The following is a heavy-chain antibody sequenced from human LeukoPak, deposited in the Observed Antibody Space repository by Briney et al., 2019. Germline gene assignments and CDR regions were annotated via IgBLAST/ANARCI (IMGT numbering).Heavy chain of an antibody. CDR3: ARNGYYSLEY. Sequence: PSGTLSHTCAVSGGSISSDIWWSWVRQPPGKGLEWIAEIHHSGSTNYNPSLKSRVAISVDKSTNQFSLKLSSLTAADTAVYYCARNGYYSLEYWGQGTLVTVSS. CDR2: IHHSGST. D-gene: IGHD4-17*01. J-gene: IGHJ4*02. V-gene: IGHV4-4*02. CDR1: GGSISSDIW.